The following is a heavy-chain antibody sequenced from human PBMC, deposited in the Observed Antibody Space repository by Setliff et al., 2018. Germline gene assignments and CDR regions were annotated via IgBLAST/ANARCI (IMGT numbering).Heavy chain of an antibody. D-gene: IGHD3-3*01. CDR3: ARDNWIFGVELPHYYYMDV. CDR2: IIPIFGTA. J-gene: IGHJ6*03. V-gene: IGHV1-69*13. Sequence: SVKVSCKASGGTFSSYVIGWVRQAPGQGLEWMGGIIPIFGTANYAQKFQGRVTITADESTSTAYMELSSLRSEDTAVYYCARDNWIFGVELPHYYYMDVWGKGTTVTVSS. CDR1: GGTFSSYV.